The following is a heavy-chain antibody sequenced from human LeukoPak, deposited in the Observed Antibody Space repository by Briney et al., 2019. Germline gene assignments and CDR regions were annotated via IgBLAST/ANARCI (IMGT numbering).Heavy chain of an antibody. J-gene: IGHJ4*02. CDR3: ASTRSGSYFDY. CDR2: ISSSGSTI. Sequence: GGSLRLSCAASGFTFSDYYMSWIRQAPGKGLEWVSYISSSGSTIYYADSVKGRFTISRDNAKNSLCLQMNSLRAEDTAVYYCASTRSGSYFDYWGQGTLVTVSS. V-gene: IGHV3-11*01. CDR1: GFTFSDYY. D-gene: IGHD1-26*01.